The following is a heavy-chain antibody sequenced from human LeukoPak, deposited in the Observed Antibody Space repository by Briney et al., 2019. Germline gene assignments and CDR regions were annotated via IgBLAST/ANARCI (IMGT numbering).Heavy chain of an antibody. J-gene: IGHJ4*02. CDR2: INAGNGNT. V-gene: IGHV1-3*01. CDR3: ARIATTVTTPFDY. CDR1: GYTFTSYA. Sequence: ASVKVSCKASGYTFTSYAMHWVRQAPGQRLEWMGWINAGNGNTKYSQKFQGRVTITRDTSASTAYMELSSLRSEDTAAYYCARIATTVTTPFDYWGQGTLVTVSS. D-gene: IGHD4-17*01.